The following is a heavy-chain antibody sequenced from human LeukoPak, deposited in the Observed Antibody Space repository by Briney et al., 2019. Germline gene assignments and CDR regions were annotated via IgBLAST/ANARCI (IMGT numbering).Heavy chain of an antibody. CDR3: ARDSSGWVFDY. CDR1: GGSISSYY. D-gene: IGHD6-19*01. J-gene: IGHJ4*02. Sequence: SETVSLTCSVSGGSISSYYWSWIRQPPGKGLEWIGYIYYSGSTNYNPSLKSRVTISVDTSKNQFSLKLSSVTAADTAVYYCARDSSGWVFDYWGQGTLVTVSS. CDR2: IYYSGST. V-gene: IGHV4-59*01.